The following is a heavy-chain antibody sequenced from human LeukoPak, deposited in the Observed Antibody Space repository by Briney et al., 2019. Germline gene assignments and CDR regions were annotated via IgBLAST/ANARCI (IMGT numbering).Heavy chain of an antibody. D-gene: IGHD5-12*01. J-gene: IGHJ4*02. Sequence: GESLKISCEGSGYTFTNYWIGWVRQMPGKGLEWMGLFHPGDSGTRYSPSFQGQVTFSADKSISTAYLQWSSLKTSDTAMYFCARGGDSGYDRFDYWGQGTLVTVSS. CDR3: ARGGDSGYDRFDY. CDR2: FHPGDSGT. CDR1: GYTFTNYW. V-gene: IGHV5-51*01.